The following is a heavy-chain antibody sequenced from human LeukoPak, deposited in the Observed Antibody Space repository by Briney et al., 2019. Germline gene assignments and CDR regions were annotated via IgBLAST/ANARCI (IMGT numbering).Heavy chain of an antibody. CDR2: INSSGSNI. J-gene: IGHJ6*04. CDR3: AREATGEKLGYFDWLIYYYGMDV. CDR1: GFTFSIYE. V-gene: IGHV3-48*03. D-gene: IGHD3-9*01. Sequence: PGGSLILSCAASGFTFSIYEMNWVRPAPREGLEWVSYINSSGSNIYYADSVKGLFTISRDNAKNLFYLQKNNLRAEDTAVYYCAREATGEKLGYFDWLIYYYGMDVWGKGTTVTVSS.